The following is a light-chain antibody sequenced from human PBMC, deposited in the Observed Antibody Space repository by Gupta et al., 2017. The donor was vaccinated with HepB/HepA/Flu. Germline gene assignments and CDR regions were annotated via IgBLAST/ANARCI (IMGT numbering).Light chain of an antibody. CDR3: GTWDSSLSVEV. Sequence: QSVLTQPPSVSAAPGQKVTISCSGSTSNMGNDSVCWYQQFPGTAPKLLIYDNNQRPSGIPDRCSASKSGTSATLGITGLQTGDEADYFCGTWDSSLSVEVFGGGTKLTVL. J-gene: IGLJ2*01. V-gene: IGLV1-51*01. CDR2: DNN. CDR1: TSNMGNDS.